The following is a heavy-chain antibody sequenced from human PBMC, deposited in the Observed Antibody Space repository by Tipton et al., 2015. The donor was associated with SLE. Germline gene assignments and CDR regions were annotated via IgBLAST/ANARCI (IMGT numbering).Heavy chain of an antibody. CDR2: IYHSGST. D-gene: IGHD3-10*01. J-gene: IGHJ3*02. CDR1: GGSISSSNW. Sequence: TLPLTCAVSGGSISSSNWWSWVRQPPGKGLEWIGEIYHSGSTNYNPSLKSRVTISVDKSKNQFSLKLSSVTAADTAVYYCARGELLWFRDDALDIWGQGTMVTVSS. CDR3: ARGELLWFRDDALDI. V-gene: IGHV4-4*02.